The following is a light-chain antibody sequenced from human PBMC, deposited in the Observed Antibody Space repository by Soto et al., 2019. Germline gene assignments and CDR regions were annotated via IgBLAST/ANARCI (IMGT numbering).Light chain of an antibody. CDR2: DAS. Sequence: LVVTQSPATRSLSPGERCTLSCLASQSVSSYLAWYQQKPGQAPRLLIYDASNRATGIAARFSGSGSGTDFTLTISSLEPEDFAVYYCQQRSNWPITLGQGTRLDIK. V-gene: IGKV3-11*01. CDR3: QQRSNWPIT. CDR1: QSVSSY. J-gene: IGKJ5*01.